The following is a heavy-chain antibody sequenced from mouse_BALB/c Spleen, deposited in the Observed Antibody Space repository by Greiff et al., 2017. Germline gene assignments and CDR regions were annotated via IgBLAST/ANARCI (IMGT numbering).Heavy chain of an antibody. CDR2: ISNGGGST. V-gene: IGHV5-12-2*01. CDR3: ARLNWDDAMDY. Sequence: EVQVVESGGGLVQPGGSLKLSCAASGFTFSSYTMSWVRQTPEKRLEWVAYISNGGGSTYYPDTVKGRFTISRDNAKNTLYLQMSSLKSEDTAMYYCARLNWDDAMDYWGQGTSVTVSS. J-gene: IGHJ4*01. D-gene: IGHD4-1*02. CDR1: GFTFSSYT.